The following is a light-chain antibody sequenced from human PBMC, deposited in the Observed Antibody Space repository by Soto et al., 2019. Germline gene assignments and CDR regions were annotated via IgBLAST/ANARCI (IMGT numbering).Light chain of an antibody. CDR3: QQYYSYPLA. V-gene: IGKV1-8*01. J-gene: IGKJ5*01. Sequence: AIRMTQPPSSFSASTGDRVTITCRASQGIRSYLAWYQQKPGKAPKLLIYAASTLQSGVPSRFSGSGSGTDFTLTISCLQSEDFATYYCQQYYSYPLAFGQGTRLEIK. CDR2: AAS. CDR1: QGIRSY.